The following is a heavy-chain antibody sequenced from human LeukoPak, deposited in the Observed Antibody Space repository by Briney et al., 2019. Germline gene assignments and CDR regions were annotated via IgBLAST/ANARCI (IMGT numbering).Heavy chain of an antibody. CDR2: IYHSGGT. CDR1: GGSFSGHF. CDR3: ARVVLVRVPFYYYYYMDV. J-gene: IGHJ6*03. Sequence: SETLSLTCTVYGGSFSGHFWSWIRQPPGKGLEWIGEIYHSGGTNYHPSLKSRVTISVDTSKNQFSLTLSSVTAADTAVYYCARVVLVRVPFYYYYYMDVWGKGTTVTVSS. V-gene: IGHV4-34*01. D-gene: IGHD6-6*01.